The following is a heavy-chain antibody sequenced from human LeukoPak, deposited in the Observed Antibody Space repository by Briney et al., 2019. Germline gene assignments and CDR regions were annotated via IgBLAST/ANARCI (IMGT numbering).Heavy chain of an antibody. V-gene: IGHV4-59*01. Sequence: SETLSLTCTVSGGSLSSYYWNWIRQPPGKGLEWIGYISYSGSTNYNPSLKSRVTISLDTSKKQLSLNLSSVTAADTAVYYCARKALAGWYFDYWGQGTLVTVSS. J-gene: IGHJ4*02. CDR1: GGSLSSYY. CDR2: ISYSGST. D-gene: IGHD6-19*01. CDR3: ARKALAGWYFDY.